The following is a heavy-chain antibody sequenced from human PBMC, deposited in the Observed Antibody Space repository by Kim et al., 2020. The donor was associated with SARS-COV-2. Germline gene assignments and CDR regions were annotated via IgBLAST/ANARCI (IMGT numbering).Heavy chain of an antibody. CDR3: AREGQGYYDILTGLSISAFDI. CDR2: IYTSGST. J-gene: IGHJ3*02. CDR1: GGSISSYY. V-gene: IGHV4-4*07. Sequence: SETLSLTCTVSGGSISSYYWSWIRQPAGKGLEWIGRIYTSGSTNYNPSLKSRVTMSVDTSKNQFSLKLSSVTAADTAVYYCAREGQGYYDILTGLSISAFDIWGQGTMVTVSS. D-gene: IGHD3-9*01.